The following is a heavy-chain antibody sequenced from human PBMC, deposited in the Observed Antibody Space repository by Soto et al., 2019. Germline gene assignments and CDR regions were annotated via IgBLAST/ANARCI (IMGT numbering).Heavy chain of an antibody. CDR1: GFTFSDYY. V-gene: IGHV3-11*01. CDR3: ARDQQQLGKNYDGMDV. CDR2: ISSSGSTI. J-gene: IGHJ6*02. Sequence: QVQLVESGGGMVKPGGSLRLSCAASGFTFSDYYMSWIRQAPGKGLEWVSYISSSGSTIYYADSVKGRFTISRDNTKNXMFLQMNSLRAEDTAVYYCARDQQQLGKNYDGMDVWGQGTTVTVSS. D-gene: IGHD6-13*01.